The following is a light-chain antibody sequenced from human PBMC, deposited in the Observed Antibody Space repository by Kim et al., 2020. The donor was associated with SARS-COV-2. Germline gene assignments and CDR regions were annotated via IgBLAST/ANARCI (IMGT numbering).Light chain of an antibody. CDR1: QSVSSSY. V-gene: IGKV3D-7*01. CDR2: GAS. CDR3: QQDYNLPYT. Sequence: PGERVTLACRASQSVSSSYLTWYQQKPGKAPRLLIYGASTRATSIPARFSGSGSGTDFTLTISSLQPEDFAVYYCQQDYNLPYTFGQGTKLEI. J-gene: IGKJ2*01.